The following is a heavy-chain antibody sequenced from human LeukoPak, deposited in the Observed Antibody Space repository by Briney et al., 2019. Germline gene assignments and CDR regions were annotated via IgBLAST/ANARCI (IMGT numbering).Heavy chain of an antibody. CDR2: INPNSGGT. Sequence: ASVKVSCKASGYTFTGYYMHWVRQAPGQGLEWMGWINPNSGGTNYAQKFQGRVTMTRDTSISTAYLELRGLRFNDTAVYYCARAGSGSGWYFDYWGQGTLVTVSS. CDR3: ARAGSGSGWYFDY. V-gene: IGHV1-2*02. CDR1: GYTFTGYY. D-gene: IGHD6-19*01. J-gene: IGHJ4*02.